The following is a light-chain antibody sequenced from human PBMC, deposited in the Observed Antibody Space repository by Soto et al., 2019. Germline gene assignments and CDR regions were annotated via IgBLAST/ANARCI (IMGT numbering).Light chain of an antibody. Sequence: NFMVTQPHSVSESPGKTVTISCTRSSGNIASNDVQWYQQRPGSAPTTVIYENNQRPSGVPDRFSGSTDGSSNSASLTISGLETEDEADYYCQSYDSSTVVFGGGTKLTVL. CDR3: QSYDSSTVV. V-gene: IGLV6-57*04. J-gene: IGLJ2*01. CDR2: ENN. CDR1: SGNIASND.